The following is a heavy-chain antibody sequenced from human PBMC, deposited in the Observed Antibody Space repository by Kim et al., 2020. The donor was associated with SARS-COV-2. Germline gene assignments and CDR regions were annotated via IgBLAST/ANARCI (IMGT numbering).Heavy chain of an antibody. CDR1: GGSISSGGYY. CDR2: IYYSGST. CDR3: ARGAEHDFWSGYN. V-gene: IGHV4-31*03. J-gene: IGHJ4*02. Sequence: SETLSLTCTVSGGSISSGGYYWSWIRQHPGKGLEWIGYIYYSGSTYYNPSLKSRVTISVDTSKNQFSLKLSSVTAADTAVYYCARGAEHDFWSGYNWGQGTLVTVSS. D-gene: IGHD3-3*01.